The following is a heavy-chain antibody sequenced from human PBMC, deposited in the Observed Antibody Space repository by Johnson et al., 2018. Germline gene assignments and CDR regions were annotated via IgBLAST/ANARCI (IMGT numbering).Heavy chain of an antibody. J-gene: IGHJ3*02. CDR1: GFTFDDYA. CDR2: ITWNSGSI. V-gene: IGHV3-9*01. CDR3: AKAYSSGWSTANAFDI. Sequence: VQLVQSGGALVQPGGSXRLSCAASGFTFDDYAMHWVRQAPGKGLEWVSVITWNSGSIGYADSVKGRFTISRDNAKNSLYLQMNSLRAEDTALYYCAKAYSSGWSTANAFDIWGQGTMVTISS. D-gene: IGHD6-19*01.